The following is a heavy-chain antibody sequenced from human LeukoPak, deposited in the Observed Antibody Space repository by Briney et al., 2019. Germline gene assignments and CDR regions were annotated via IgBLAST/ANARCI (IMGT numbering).Heavy chain of an antibody. J-gene: IGHJ3*02. CDR3: ASWSHSDNAFDI. Sequence: SVKVSCKASGGTFSSYAISWVRQAPGQGLEWMGRIIPILGIANYAQKFQGRVTITADKSTSTAYMELSSLRSEDTAVYYCASWSHSDNAFDIWGQGTMVTVSS. CDR1: GGTFSSYA. V-gene: IGHV1-69*04. CDR2: IIPILGIA.